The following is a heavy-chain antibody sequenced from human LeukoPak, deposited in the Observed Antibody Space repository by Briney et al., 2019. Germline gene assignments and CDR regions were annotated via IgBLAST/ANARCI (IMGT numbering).Heavy chain of an antibody. D-gene: IGHD2-2*01. CDR1: GFTVSSNY. Sequence: GGSLRLSCAASGFTVSSNYMSWVRQAPGKGLEWVSVIYSGGTTYYADSVKGRFTISRDNSKNTVYLQMNSLRAEDTAVYYCARGSAQPFYYYYGMDVWGQGTTVTVSS. CDR3: ARGSAQPFYYYYGMDV. V-gene: IGHV3-66*01. CDR2: IYSGGTT. J-gene: IGHJ6*02.